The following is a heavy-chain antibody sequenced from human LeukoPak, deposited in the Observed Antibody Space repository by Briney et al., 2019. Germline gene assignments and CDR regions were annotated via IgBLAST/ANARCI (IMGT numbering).Heavy chain of an antibody. CDR2: INPNSGGT. CDR3: ARGYYYDSSGYWY. CDR1: GYTFTGYY. J-gene: IGHJ4*02. V-gene: IGHV1-2*02. D-gene: IGHD3-22*01. Sequence: ASVKVSCKASGYTFTGYYMHWVRQAPGQGLEWMGWINPNSGGTNYAQKFQGRVTMTRDTSIGTAYMELSRLRSDDTAVYYCARGYYYDSSGYWYWGQGTLVTVSS.